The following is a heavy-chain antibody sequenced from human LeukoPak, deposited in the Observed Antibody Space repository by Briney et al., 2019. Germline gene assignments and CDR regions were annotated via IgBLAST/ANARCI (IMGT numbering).Heavy chain of an antibody. D-gene: IGHD5-12*01. CDR2: VFSSGDT. Sequence: ASETLSLTCTVSGGSIFRYHWSWIRQPPGRGLEWNGYVFSSGDTKYNPSLESRVALSVDASKNQFSLRLSSVTATDTAVYYCARGYSGYGIHFDYWGQGTLVAVSS. J-gene: IGHJ4*02. CDR3: ARGYSGYGIHFDY. V-gene: IGHV4-59*08. CDR1: GGSIFRYH.